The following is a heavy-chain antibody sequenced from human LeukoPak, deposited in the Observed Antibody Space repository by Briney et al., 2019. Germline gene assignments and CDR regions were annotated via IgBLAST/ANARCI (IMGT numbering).Heavy chain of an antibody. CDR1: GFTFSTYG. CDR2: IWYDGSNK. V-gene: IGHV3-33*06. J-gene: IGHJ3*02. CDR3: AKRLWESKGLDPFDI. D-gene: IGHD5-18*01. Sequence: PGRSLRLSCAASGFTFSTYGMHWVRQAPGKGLEWVAVIWYDGSNKYYSDFVKGRFTISRDNSKNTLYLQMNSLRADDTALYYCAKRLWESKGLDPFDIWGQGTMVTVSS.